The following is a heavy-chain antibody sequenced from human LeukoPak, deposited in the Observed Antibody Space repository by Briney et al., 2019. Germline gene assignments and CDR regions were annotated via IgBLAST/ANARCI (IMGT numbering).Heavy chain of an antibody. CDR1: GFTFSSYA. Sequence: GGSLRLSCAASGFTFSSYAMSWVRQAPGKGLEWVSAISGSGGSTYYADSVKGRFTISRDNSKNTLYLQMNSLRAEDTALYYCARPSGYSYAGGIDHWGQGTLVTVSS. CDR2: ISGSGGST. V-gene: IGHV3-23*01. D-gene: IGHD5-18*01. J-gene: IGHJ4*02. CDR3: ARPSGYSYAGGIDH.